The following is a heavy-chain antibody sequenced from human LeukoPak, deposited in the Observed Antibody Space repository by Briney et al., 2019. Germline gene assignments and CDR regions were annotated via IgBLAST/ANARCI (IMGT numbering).Heavy chain of an antibody. D-gene: IGHD2-2*01. CDR1: GYSFTSYW. CDR3: ARHGRTGYCSSTSCYSHYYYMDV. CDR2: IYPGGSDT. V-gene: IGHV5-51*01. Sequence: GESLKISCKGSGYSFTSYWIGWVRQMPGKGLEWMGIIYPGGSDTRYSPSFQGQVTISADKSISTAYLQWSSLKASDTAMYYCARHGRTGYCSSTSCYSHYYYMDVWGKGTTVTVSS. J-gene: IGHJ6*03.